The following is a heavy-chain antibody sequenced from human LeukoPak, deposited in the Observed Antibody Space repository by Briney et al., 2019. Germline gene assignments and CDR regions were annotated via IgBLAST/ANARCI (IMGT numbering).Heavy chain of an antibody. V-gene: IGHV3-7*01. J-gene: IGHJ6*02. CDR2: IKQDGSEK. CDR3: ARDQGGPAATYYYYYGMDV. CDR1: GFTFSSYW. Sequence: GGSLRLSCAASGFTFSSYWMSWVRQAPGKGLEWVANIKQDGSEKYYVDSVKGRFTISRDNAKNSLCLQMNSLRAEDTAVYYCARDQGGPAATYYYYYGMDVWGQGTTVTVSS. D-gene: IGHD2-15*01.